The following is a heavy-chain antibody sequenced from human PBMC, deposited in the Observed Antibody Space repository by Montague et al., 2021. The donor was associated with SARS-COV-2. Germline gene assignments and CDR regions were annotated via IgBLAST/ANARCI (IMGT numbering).Heavy chain of an antibody. CDR3: ARKMDSSFDV. Sequence: VSPGASLSSDSLSWHWIRQSPSRGLEWLASTYYRSKWYNDSAPSVSGRATVKPDTSRNQFSLHLDSVTPEDTALYLCARKMDSSFDVWGKGTMVIVSS. V-gene: IGHV6-1*01. CDR2: TYYRSKWYN. D-gene: IGHD2-2*03. J-gene: IGHJ3*01. CDR1: GASLSSDSLS.